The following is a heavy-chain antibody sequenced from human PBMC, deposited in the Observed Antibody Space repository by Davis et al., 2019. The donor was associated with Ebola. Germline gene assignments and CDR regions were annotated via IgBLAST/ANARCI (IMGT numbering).Heavy chain of an antibody. Sequence: SVKVSCKASGYTFTSYYMHWVRQAPGQGLEWMGGIIPIFGTANYAQKFQGRVTITADESTSTAYMELSSLRSEDTAVYYCARDKNTYYDFWSGSWFDPWGQGTLVTVSS. CDR1: GYTFTSYY. V-gene: IGHV1-69*13. D-gene: IGHD3-3*01. CDR2: IIPIFGTA. J-gene: IGHJ5*02. CDR3: ARDKNTYYDFWSGSWFDP.